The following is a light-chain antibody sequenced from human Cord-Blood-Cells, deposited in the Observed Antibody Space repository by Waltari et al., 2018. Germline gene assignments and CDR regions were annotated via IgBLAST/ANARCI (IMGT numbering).Light chain of an antibody. CDR2: EVS. Sequence: QSALTQPPSASGSPGQSVTISCTGTSSDVGGYNYVSWYQQHPGKAPKLMIYEVSKRPAGVTDRLSGSKSGNTASLTVSGLQAEDEADYYCSSYAGSNNWVFGGGTKLTVL. CDR3: SSYAGSNNWV. V-gene: IGLV2-8*01. J-gene: IGLJ3*02. CDR1: SSDVGGYNY.